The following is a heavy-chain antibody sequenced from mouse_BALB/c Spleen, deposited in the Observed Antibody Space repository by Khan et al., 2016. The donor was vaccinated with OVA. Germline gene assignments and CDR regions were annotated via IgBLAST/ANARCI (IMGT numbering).Heavy chain of an antibody. V-gene: IGHV3-2*02. CDR1: GYSITSDYA. Sequence: VQLKESGPGLVKPSQSLSLTCTVTGYSITSDYAWNWIRQFPGNKLEWMGYISYSGNTNYNPSLKRRISITRETSENQFFLQLNSVTTEDTATYYCARVYGGDFDYWGQGTTLTVSS. CDR2: ISYSGNT. D-gene: IGHD1-1*01. CDR3: ARVYGGDFDY. J-gene: IGHJ2*01.